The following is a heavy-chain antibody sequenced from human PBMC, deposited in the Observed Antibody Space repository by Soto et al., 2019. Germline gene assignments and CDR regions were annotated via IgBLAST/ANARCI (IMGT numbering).Heavy chain of an antibody. CDR3: ARVGIVVVPAAMENYYYYGMDV. D-gene: IGHD2-2*01. V-gene: IGHV4-30-4*01. Sequence: SETLSLTCTVSGGSISSGDYYWSWIRQPPGKGLEWIGYIYYSGSTYYNPSLKSRVTISVDTSKNQFSLKLSSVTAADTAVYYCARVGIVVVPAAMENYYYYGMDVWGQGTTVTVSS. CDR2: IYYSGST. CDR1: GGSISSGDYY. J-gene: IGHJ6*02.